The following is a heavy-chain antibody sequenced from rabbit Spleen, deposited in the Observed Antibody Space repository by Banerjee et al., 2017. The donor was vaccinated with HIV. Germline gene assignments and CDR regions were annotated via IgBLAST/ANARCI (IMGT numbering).Heavy chain of an antibody. J-gene: IGHJ2*01. CDR1: GFSFSSNW. V-gene: IGHV1S45*01. D-gene: IGHD1-1*01. CDR3: ARNYVNAFDP. CDR2: IDTNDGDT. Sequence: LEESGGGLVKPGGTLTLTCTVSGFSFSSNWICWVHQAPGKGLEWIACIDTNDGDTDYANWPKGRFTISKTSSTTVTLQMTSLTAADTATYFCARNYVNAFDPWGQGTLVTVS.